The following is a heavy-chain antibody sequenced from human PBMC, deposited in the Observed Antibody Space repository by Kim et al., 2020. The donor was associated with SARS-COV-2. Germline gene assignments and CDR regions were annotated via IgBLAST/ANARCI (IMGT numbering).Heavy chain of an antibody. V-gene: IGHV1-69*13. CDR2: IIPIFGTA. D-gene: IGHD2-2*01. CDR1: GGTFSSYA. CDR3: ARDPYCSSTSCSYYVDY. J-gene: IGHJ4*02. Sequence: SVKVSCKASGGTFSSYAISWVRQAPGQVLEWMGGIIPIFGTANYAQKFQGRVTITADESTSTAYMELSSLRSEDTAVYYCARDPYCSSTSCSYYVDYWGKGTLVTVSS.